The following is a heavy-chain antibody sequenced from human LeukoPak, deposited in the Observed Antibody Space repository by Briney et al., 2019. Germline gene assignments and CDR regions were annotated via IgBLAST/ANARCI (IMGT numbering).Heavy chain of an antibody. Sequence: GGSLRLSCAASGFTFSSYEMNWVRQAPGKGLEWVSYISSSGSTIYYADSVKGRFTISRDNAKNSLYLQTNSLRAEDTAVYYCARDRGRPSGSILEPYYFDYWGQGTLVTVSS. CDR1: GFTFSSYE. V-gene: IGHV3-48*03. D-gene: IGHD1-26*01. J-gene: IGHJ4*02. CDR2: ISSSGSTI. CDR3: ARDRGRPSGSILEPYYFDY.